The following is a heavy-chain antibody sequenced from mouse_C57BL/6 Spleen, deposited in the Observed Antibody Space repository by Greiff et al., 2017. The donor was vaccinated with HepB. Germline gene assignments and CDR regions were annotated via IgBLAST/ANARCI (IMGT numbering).Heavy chain of an antibody. CDR2: IYPGSGST. CDR3: ARKGNWDPLYYFDY. Sequence: QVQLQHPGAELVKPGASVKMSCKASGYTFTSYWITWVKQRPGQGREWIGDIYPGSGSTNYNEKFKSKATLTVDTSSSTAYMQLSSLTSEDSAVYYCARKGNWDPLYYFDYWGQGTTLTVSS. V-gene: IGHV1-55*01. J-gene: IGHJ2*01. CDR1: GYTFTSYW. D-gene: IGHD4-1*01.